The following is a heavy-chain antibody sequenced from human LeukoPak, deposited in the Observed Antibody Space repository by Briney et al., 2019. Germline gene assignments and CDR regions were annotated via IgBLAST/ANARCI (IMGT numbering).Heavy chain of an antibody. Sequence: GGSLRLSCAASGFTLSSYWMHWVRQGPEKGLVWVSRINDHGSSTDYADSVKGRFTISRDNGKNTLYLQMNSLRAEDTAVHYCARVPGIAQLYGMDVWGQGTTVTVSS. D-gene: IGHD6-13*01. V-gene: IGHV3-74*01. J-gene: IGHJ6*02. CDR2: INDHGSST. CDR1: GFTLSSYW. CDR3: ARVPGIAQLYGMDV.